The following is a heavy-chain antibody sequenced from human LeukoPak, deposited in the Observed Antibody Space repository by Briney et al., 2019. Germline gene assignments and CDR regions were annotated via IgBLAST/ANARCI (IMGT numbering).Heavy chain of an antibody. V-gene: IGHV3-53*01. Sequence: PGRSLRLSCAASGFTVSSNYMSWVRQAPGKGLEWVSVIYSGGSTYYADSVKGRFTISRDNSKNTLYLQMNSLRAEDTAVYYCARSVAVAGTGVDYWGQGTLVTVSS. J-gene: IGHJ4*02. CDR1: GFTVSSNY. D-gene: IGHD6-19*01. CDR3: ARSVAVAGTGVDY. CDR2: IYSGGST.